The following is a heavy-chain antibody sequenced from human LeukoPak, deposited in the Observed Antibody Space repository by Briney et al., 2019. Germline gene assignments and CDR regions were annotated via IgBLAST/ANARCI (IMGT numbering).Heavy chain of an antibody. V-gene: IGHV4-59*12. Sequence: PETLSLTCTVSGGSISSYYWSWLRQPPGKGLEVIGYIYYSGSTNYNPSLTSRVTLSVDTSKNQFSLKLSSVTAADTAVYYCARRRVVVVAATVPSLKRYWYFDVWGRGTLVTVSS. D-gene: IGHD2-15*01. CDR1: GGSISSYY. CDR2: IYYSGST. CDR3: ARRRVVVVAATVPSLKRYWYFDV. J-gene: IGHJ2*01.